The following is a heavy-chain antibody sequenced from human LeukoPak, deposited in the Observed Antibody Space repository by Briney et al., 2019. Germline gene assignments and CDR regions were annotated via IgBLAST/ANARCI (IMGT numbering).Heavy chain of an antibody. CDR1: GGTFSSYA. CDR3: ARALVGATHAFDI. D-gene: IGHD1-26*01. Sequence: SVNVSCKASGGTFSSYAISWVRQAPGQGLEWMGGIIPIFGTANYAQKFQGRVTITADESTSTAYMELSSLRSEDTAVYYCARALVGATHAFDIWGQGTMVTVSS. J-gene: IGHJ3*02. CDR2: IIPIFGTA. V-gene: IGHV1-69*13.